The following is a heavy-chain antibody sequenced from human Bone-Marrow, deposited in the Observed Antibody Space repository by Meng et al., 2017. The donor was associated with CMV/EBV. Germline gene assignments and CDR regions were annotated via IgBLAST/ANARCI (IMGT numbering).Heavy chain of an antibody. CDR1: SDSSGGSS. CDR2: IYYSGST. V-gene: IGHV4-31*02. CDR3: ARGGIQQQLVPGFWFDP. J-gene: IGHJ5*02. Sequence: SDSSGGSSWTWLRQHPGKGLEWIGYIYYSGSTYYTPSLKSRVTISVDTSKNQFSLKLSSVTAADTAVYYCARGGIQQQLVPGFWFDPWGQGTLVTVSS. D-gene: IGHD6-13*01.